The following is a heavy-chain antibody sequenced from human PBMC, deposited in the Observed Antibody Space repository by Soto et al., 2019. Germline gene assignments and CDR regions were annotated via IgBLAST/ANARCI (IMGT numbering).Heavy chain of an antibody. CDR1: GGSISSGGYY. CDR2: IYYSGST. D-gene: IGHD2-15*01. Sequence: SETLSLTCTVSGGSISSGGYYWSWIRQHPGKGLEWIGYIYYSGSTYYNPSLKSRVTISVDTSKNQFSLKLSSVTAADTAVYYCARAPMVVAATRLFYWFDPWGQGTLVTVSS. J-gene: IGHJ5*02. V-gene: IGHV4-31*03. CDR3: ARAPMVVAATRLFYWFDP.